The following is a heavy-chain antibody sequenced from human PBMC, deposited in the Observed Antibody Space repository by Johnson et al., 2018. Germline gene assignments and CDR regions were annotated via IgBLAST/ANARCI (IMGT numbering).Heavy chain of an antibody. V-gene: IGHV4-34*01. D-gene: IGHD4-11*01. J-gene: IGHJ6*03. CDR3: ARGPSNYAYKYYYYIDV. Sequence: QVQLQQCGAGLLKPSETXSLTCAVSRGSFSGYYWTWVRQPPGEGLEWIGEISDSGSTNNNPSIKSRVTISVETSKNQFSLKLRSVTAADTAVYYCARGPSNYAYKYYYYIDVWGKGTTVTVSS. CDR2: ISDSGST. CDR1: RGSFSGYY.